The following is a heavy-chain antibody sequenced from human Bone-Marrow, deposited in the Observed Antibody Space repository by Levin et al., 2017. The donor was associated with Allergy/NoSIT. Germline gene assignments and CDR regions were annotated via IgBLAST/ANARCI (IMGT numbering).Heavy chain of an antibody. CDR1: GFTFSDYG. J-gene: IGHJ1*01. CDR2: ITKDGSKK. Sequence: GGSLRLSCAVSGFTFSDYGMHWVRQAPGKGLEWVASITKDGSKKYYLDSVKGRSTLSRDSSKNTVSLQMNSLTADDTAVYFCARDHPEYF. CDR3: ARDHPEYF. V-gene: IGHV3-30*03.